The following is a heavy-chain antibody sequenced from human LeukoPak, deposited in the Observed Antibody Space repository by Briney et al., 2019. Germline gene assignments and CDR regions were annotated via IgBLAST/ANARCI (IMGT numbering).Heavy chain of an antibody. V-gene: IGHV4-59*08. Sequence: SETLSLTCTVSGGSISSYYWSWIRQPPGKGLEWIGYIYYSGSTNYNPSLKSRVTISVDTSKNQFSLKLSSVTAADTAVYYCAGGVVPAAKSPPDYWGQGTLVTVSS. CDR3: AGGVVPAAKSPPDY. D-gene: IGHD2-2*01. CDR1: GGSISSYY. CDR2: IYYSGST. J-gene: IGHJ4*02.